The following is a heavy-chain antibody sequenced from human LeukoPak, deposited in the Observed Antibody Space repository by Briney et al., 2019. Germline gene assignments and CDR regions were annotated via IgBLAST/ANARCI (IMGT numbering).Heavy chain of an antibody. V-gene: IGHV1-69*05. Sequence: MFQGRVTISTDESTRTSYMELKSLRSEDTAIYYCAREVRNVVVVDTVGAFDVWGQGTMVTVSS. J-gene: IGHJ3*01. CDR3: AREVRNVVVVDTVGAFDV. D-gene: IGHD2-15*01.